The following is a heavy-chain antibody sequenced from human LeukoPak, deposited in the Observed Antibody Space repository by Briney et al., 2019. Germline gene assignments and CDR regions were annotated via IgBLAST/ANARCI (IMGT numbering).Heavy chain of an antibody. CDR3: AKGLHGGVGYGVDV. V-gene: IGHV3-23*01. CDR2: ISGTGGMT. J-gene: IGHJ6*02. D-gene: IGHD3-16*01. Sequence: GGSLRLSCTASGFTFSNCAMTWVRQAPGKGLEWVSSISGTGGMTYSADSVKGRFTISRDNSKNTLYLQMKNLRVEHTAVYYCAKGLHGGVGYGVDVWGQGTTVSVSS. CDR1: GFTFSNCA.